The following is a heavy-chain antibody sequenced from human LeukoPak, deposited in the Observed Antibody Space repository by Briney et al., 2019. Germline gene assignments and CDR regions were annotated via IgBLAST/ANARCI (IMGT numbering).Heavy chain of an antibody. CDR3: AKVFDRHDVDIVEDY. CDR2: ISYDGSNK. CDR1: GFTFSSYG. D-gene: IGHD5-12*01. J-gene: IGHJ4*02. Sequence: PGGSLRLSCAASGFTFSSYGMHWVRQAPGKGLEWVAVISYDGSNKYYADSVKGRFTISRDNSKNTLYLQMNSLRAEDTAVYYCAKVFDRHDVDIVEDYWGQGTLVTVSS. V-gene: IGHV3-30*18.